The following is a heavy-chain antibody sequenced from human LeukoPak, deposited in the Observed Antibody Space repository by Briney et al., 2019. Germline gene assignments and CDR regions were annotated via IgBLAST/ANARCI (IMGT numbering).Heavy chain of an antibody. CDR2: FNAGNGNT. CDR3: ARGLVVVVAATRLTYYYYGMDV. V-gene: IGHV1-3*01. D-gene: IGHD2-15*01. J-gene: IGHJ6*02. Sequence: ASVKVSCKASGYTFTSYAMHWVRQAPGQRLEWMGWFNAGNGNTKYSQKFQGRVTITRDTSASTAYMELSSLRSEDTAVYYCARGLVVVVAATRLTYYYYGMDVWGQGTTVTVSS. CDR1: GYTFTSYA.